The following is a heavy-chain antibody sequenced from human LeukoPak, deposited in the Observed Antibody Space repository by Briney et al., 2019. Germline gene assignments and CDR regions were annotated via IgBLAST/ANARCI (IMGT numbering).Heavy chain of an antibody. CDR2: ISSSGSTI. J-gene: IGHJ4*02. CDR1: GFTFSSYE. Sequence: GGSLRLSCAASGFTFSSYEMNWVRQAPGKGLEWVSYISSSGSTIYYADSVKGRFTISRDNAKNSLYLQMNSLRAEDTAVYYCARGLLWFGEFFDYWGQGTLATVSS. V-gene: IGHV3-48*03. CDR3: ARGLLWFGEFFDY. D-gene: IGHD3-10*01.